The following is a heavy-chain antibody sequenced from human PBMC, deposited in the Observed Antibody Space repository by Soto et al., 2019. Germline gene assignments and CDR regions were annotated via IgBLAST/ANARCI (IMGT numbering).Heavy chain of an antibody. J-gene: IGHJ4*02. CDR3: ARARVTSGYYY. CDR2: ILPVFDEL. V-gene: IGHV1-69*01. D-gene: IGHD3-22*01. CDR1: GGTFKNYA. Sequence: QVQLVQSESEVKKPGSSVKVSCKVSGGTFKNYAISWVRQAPGHGIEWVGGILPVFDELNYATKLQGRVTITADEVTSTSHVALGGMTSEDTAVDFCARARVTSGYYYWGEGTLVTVSS.